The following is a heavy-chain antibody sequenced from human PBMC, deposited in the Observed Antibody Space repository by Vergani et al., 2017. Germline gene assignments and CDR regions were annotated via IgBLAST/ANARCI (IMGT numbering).Heavy chain of an antibody. CDR3: AGGKYYYGSGSYGYYYGMDV. CDR2: INHSGST. Sequence: QVQLQQWGAGLLKPSETLSLTCAVYGGSFSGYYWSWIRQPPGKGLEWIGEINHSGSTNYNPSLKSRVTLSVDTSKNQFSLKLSSVTAADTAVYYCAGGKYYYGSGSYGYYYGMDVWGQGTTVTVSS. CDR1: GGSFSGYY. D-gene: IGHD3-10*01. J-gene: IGHJ6*02. V-gene: IGHV4-34*01.